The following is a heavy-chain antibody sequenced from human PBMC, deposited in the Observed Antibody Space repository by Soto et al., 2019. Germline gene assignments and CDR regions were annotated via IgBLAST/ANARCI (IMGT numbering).Heavy chain of an antibody. Sequence: QVQLQESGPGLVKPSETLSLTCTVSGGSISSYYWSWIRQPPGKGLEWIGYSYYSGSTNYNPSLKSRVTISVDTSKNQFSLKLSSVTAADTAVYYRARDSRGDPYYYYYGMDVWGQGTTVTVSS. CDR1: GGSISSYY. CDR3: ARDSRGDPYYYYYGMDV. V-gene: IGHV4-59*01. CDR2: SYYSGST. D-gene: IGHD2-21*02. J-gene: IGHJ6*02.